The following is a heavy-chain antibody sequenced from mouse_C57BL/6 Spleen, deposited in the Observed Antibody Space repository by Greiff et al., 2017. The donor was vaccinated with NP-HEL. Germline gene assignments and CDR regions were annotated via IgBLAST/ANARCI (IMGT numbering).Heavy chain of an antibody. CDR2: INPNYGTT. CDR3: ARSYSNLYYAMDY. CDR1: GYSFTDYN. Sequence: VQLKESGPELVKPGASVKISCKASGYSFTDYNMNWVKQSNGKSLEWIGVINPNYGTTSYNQKFKGKATWTVDQSSSTAYMQLNSLTSEDSAVYYCARSYSNLYYAMDYWGQGTSVTVSS. J-gene: IGHJ4*01. D-gene: IGHD2-5*01. V-gene: IGHV1-39*01.